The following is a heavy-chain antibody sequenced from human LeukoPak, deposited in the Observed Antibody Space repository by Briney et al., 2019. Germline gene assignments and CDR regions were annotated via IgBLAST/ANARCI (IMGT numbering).Heavy chain of an antibody. Sequence: SETLTLTCAVYGGTFSGYYWSWIRQPPGKGLEWVGEINHSGSTKYNPSSMSRVTISVDTSKNQFSLKLSSVTAADTAVYYCARQRGYYDSSGYYFFSSWFDYWGQGTLVTVSS. CDR2: INHSGST. CDR1: GGTFSGYY. D-gene: IGHD3-22*01. J-gene: IGHJ4*02. V-gene: IGHV4-34*01. CDR3: ARQRGYYDSSGYYFFSSWFDY.